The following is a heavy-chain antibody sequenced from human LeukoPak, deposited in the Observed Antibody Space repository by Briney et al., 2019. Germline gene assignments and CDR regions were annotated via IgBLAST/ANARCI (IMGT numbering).Heavy chain of an antibody. D-gene: IGHD3-9*01. V-gene: IGHV3-11*05. CDR1: GFTFSDYY. Sequence: PGGSLRLFCAASGFTFSDYYMSWIRQAPGKGLEWVPYISSSSSYTNYADSVKGRFTISRDNAKNSLYLQMNSLRAEDTAVYYCARVIGGIRYFDRYNWFDPWGQGTLVTVSS. CDR3: ARVIGGIRYFDRYNWFDP. CDR2: ISSSSSYT. J-gene: IGHJ5*02.